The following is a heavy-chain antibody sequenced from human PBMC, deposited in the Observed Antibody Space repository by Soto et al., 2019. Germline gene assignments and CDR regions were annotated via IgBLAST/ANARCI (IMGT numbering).Heavy chain of an antibody. CDR3: ARKYTRPRYSSSWFPEPLDY. J-gene: IGHJ4*02. CDR2: IIPIFGTA. V-gene: IGHV1-69*13. D-gene: IGHD6-13*01. Sequence: SVKVSCKASGGTFSSYAISWVRQAPGQGLEWMGGIIPIFGTANYAQKFQGRVTITADESTSTAYMELSSLRSEDTAVYYCARKYTRPRYSSSWFPEPLDYWGQGTLVTVSS. CDR1: GGTFSSYA.